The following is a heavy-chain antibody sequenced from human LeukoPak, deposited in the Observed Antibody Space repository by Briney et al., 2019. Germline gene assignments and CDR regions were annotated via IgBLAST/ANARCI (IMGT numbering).Heavy chain of an antibody. CDR1: GYSFPNYW. CDR2: IYPLDSDT. J-gene: IGHJ3*02. Sequence: GESLKISCKGSGYSFPNYWIGWVRQMSGKGLEWMGIIYPLDSDTRYSPSFQGQVTISADTSISTAYLQWSSLKASDTAMYYCASAFRDSSGSPDNDAFDMWGQGTMVTVSS. D-gene: IGHD3-22*01. V-gene: IGHV5-51*01. CDR3: ASAFRDSSGSPDNDAFDM.